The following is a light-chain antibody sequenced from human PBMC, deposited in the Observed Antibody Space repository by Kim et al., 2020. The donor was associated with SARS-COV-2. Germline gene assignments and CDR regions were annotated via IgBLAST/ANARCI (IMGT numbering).Light chain of an antibody. CDR3: AAWDDSLNGVV. V-gene: IGLV1-44*01. J-gene: IGLJ2*01. Sequence: ELTQPPSASETPGQRVTISCSGSSSNIGSNTVNWYQPLPGTAPKLLIYSNNQRPSGVPDRFSGSKSGTSASLAISGLQSEDEADYYCAAWDDSLNGVVFGGGTQLTVL. CDR2: SNN. CDR1: SSNIGSNT.